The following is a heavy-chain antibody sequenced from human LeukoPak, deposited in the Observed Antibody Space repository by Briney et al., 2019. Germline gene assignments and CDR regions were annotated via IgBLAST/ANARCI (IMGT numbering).Heavy chain of an antibody. CDR2: ISSSSSYI. J-gene: IGHJ5*02. V-gene: IGHV3-21*01. Sequence: PGGSLRLSCAASGFTFSSYSMNWVRQAPGKGLEWVSSISSSSSYIYYADSVKGRFTISRDNAKNSLHLQMNSLRAEDTAVYYCARVPGGPDPFDPWGQGTLVTVSS. CDR3: ARVPGGPDPFDP. D-gene: IGHD1-14*01. CDR1: GFTFSSYS.